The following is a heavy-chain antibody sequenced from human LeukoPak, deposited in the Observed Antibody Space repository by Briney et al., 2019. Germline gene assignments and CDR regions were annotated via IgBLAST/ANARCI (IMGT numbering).Heavy chain of an antibody. D-gene: IGHD1-26*01. V-gene: IGHV3-74*01. CDR2: INSDGSST. CDR3: AREWGGATLDY. J-gene: IGHJ4*02. CDR1: GFTFSSYE. Sequence: GGSLRLSCAASGFTFSSYEMNWVRQAPGKGLVWVSRINSDGSSTSYADSVKGRFTISRDNAKNTLYLQMNSLRAEDTAVYYCAREWGGATLDYWGQGTLVTVSS.